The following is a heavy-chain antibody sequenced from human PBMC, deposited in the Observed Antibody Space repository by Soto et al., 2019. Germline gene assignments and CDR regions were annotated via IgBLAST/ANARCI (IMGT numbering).Heavy chain of an antibody. Sequence: QVQLVQSGAEVKKPGASVKVSCKASGYTFTSYGIGWVRQAPGQGLEWMGWISAYNGNTNYAQKLQGRVTMTTDTSTSTAYMELRSLRSDDTAVYYCARERGSLLWFGELSPYGMDVWGQGTTVTVSS. CDR3: ARERGSLLWFGELSPYGMDV. CDR1: GYTFTSYG. J-gene: IGHJ6*02. CDR2: ISAYNGNT. V-gene: IGHV1-18*01. D-gene: IGHD3-10*01.